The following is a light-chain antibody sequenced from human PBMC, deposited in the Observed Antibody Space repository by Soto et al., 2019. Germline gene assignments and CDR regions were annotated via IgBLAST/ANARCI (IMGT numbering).Light chain of an antibody. CDR3: QQRSNWPWT. V-gene: IGKV3-11*01. CDR1: QSVSSD. J-gene: IGKJ1*01. Sequence: EIVMTQSPATLSVSPGERATLSCRASQSVSSDLAWYQQKPGQAPRLLIYDASFRATGVPARFSGSGSGTDFTLTIRSLEPEDSAVYFCQQRSNWPWTFGQGTKVDIK. CDR2: DAS.